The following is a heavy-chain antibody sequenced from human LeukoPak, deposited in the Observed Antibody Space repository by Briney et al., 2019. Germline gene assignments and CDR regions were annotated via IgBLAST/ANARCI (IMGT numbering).Heavy chain of an antibody. D-gene: IGHD3-16*01. V-gene: IGHV3-21*01. CDR1: GFTFSSYS. Sequence: GGSLRLSCAASGFTFSSYSMNWVRQAPGKGLEWVSSISSSSSYIYYADSVKGRFTISRDNAKNSLYLQMNSLRAEDTAVYYCARGGPRGWFGPWGQGTLVTVSS. CDR3: ARGGPRGWFGP. CDR2: ISSSSSYI. J-gene: IGHJ5*02.